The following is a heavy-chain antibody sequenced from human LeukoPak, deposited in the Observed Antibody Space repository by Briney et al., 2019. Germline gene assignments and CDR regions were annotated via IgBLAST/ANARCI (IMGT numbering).Heavy chain of an antibody. CDR2: ISWDGGST. V-gene: IGHV3-43*01. D-gene: IGHD2-2*01. CDR3: AKGGGYCSSTSCYARAYFDY. Sequence: GGSLRLSCAASGFTFSSYWMHWVRQAPGKGLVWVSRISWDGGSTYYADSVKGRFTISRDNSKNSLYLQMNSLRTEDTALYYCAKGGGYCSSTSCYARAYFDYWGQGTLVTVSS. CDR1: GFTFSSYW. J-gene: IGHJ4*02.